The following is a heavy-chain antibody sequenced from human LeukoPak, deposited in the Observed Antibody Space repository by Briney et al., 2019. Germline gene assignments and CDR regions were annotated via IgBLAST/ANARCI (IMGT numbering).Heavy chain of an antibody. J-gene: IGHJ4*02. Sequence: SETLSLTCTVSGGSISSYYWSWIRQPPGKGLEWIGYIYYSGSTYYNPSLKSRVTISVDTSKNQFSLKLSSVTAADTAVYYCARAGFVAAAHYFDYWGQGTLVTVSS. V-gene: IGHV4-59*12. CDR1: GGSISSYY. CDR2: IYYSGST. CDR3: ARAGFVAAAHYFDY. D-gene: IGHD1-14*01.